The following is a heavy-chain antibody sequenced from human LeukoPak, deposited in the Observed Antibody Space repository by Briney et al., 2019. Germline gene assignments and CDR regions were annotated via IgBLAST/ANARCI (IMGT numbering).Heavy chain of an antibody. CDR2: ISSSSSYI. CDR3: ARDLHGDYLFDY. CDR1: GFTFSSYS. J-gene: IGHJ4*02. D-gene: IGHD4-17*01. V-gene: IGHV3-21*01. Sequence: GGSLRLSCAASGFTFSSYSMNWVRQVPGKGLEWVSSISSSSSYIYYADSVKGRFTISRDNAKNSLYLQMNSLRAEDTAVYYRARDLHGDYLFDYWGQGTLVTVSS.